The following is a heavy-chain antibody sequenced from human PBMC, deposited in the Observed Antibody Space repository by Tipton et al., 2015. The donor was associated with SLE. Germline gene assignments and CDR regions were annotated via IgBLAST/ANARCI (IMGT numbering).Heavy chain of an antibody. J-gene: IGHJ4*02. V-gene: IGHV4-4*07. CDR3: ARRDGDFWSGYSTGNAY. CDR1: GGSISSYY. D-gene: IGHD3-3*01. Sequence: TLSLTCTVSGGSISSYYLSWIRQPAGKGLEWIGRIYTSGSTNYNPSLKSRVTISVDTSKNQFSLRLSSVTAADTAVYYCARRDGDFWSGYSTGNAYWGQGRLVTVSS. CDR2: IYTSGST.